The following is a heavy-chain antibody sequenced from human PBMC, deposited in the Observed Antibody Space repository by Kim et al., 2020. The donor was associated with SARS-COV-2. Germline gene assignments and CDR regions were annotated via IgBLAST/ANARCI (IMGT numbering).Heavy chain of an antibody. CDR3: TTDRARSSGWYRSILDYYYYGMDV. D-gene: IGHD6-19*01. CDR2: IKSKTDGGTT. V-gene: IGHV3-15*01. J-gene: IGHJ6*02. Sequence: GGSLRLSCAASGFTFSNAWMSWVRQAPGKGLEWVGRIKSKTDGGTTDYAAPVKGRFTISRDDSKNTLYLQMNSLKTEDTAVYYCTTDRARSSGWYRSILDYYYYGMDVWGQGTTVTVSS. CDR1: GFTFSNAW.